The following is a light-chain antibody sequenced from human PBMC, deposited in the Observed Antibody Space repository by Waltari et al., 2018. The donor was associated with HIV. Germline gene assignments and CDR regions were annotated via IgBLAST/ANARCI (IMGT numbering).Light chain of an antibody. CDR3: SSYAGNNNYV. J-gene: IGLJ1*01. CDR2: EVN. V-gene: IGLV2-8*01. CDR1: SRDIGTYTH. Sequence: ALTQPPSASGSPGQSVTISCTGPSRDIGTYTHVSWYQQHPGRAPNLLIYEVNKRPSGVPDRFSGSKSANTASLTVSGLQVADEADYYCSSYAGNNNYVFGTGTRVTVL.